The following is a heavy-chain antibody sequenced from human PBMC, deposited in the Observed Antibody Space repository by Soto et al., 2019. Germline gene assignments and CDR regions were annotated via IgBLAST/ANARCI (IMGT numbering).Heavy chain of an antibody. Sequence: EVQVLESGGGLVQPGGSLRLSCAASGFTFSSYAMSWVRQAPGKGLEWVSTVSAGGGITFYADSVKGRFTISRDNSKNTLYLQMSSVRAEDTAVYYCAKVGGGSGVSIDYYAMDVWGQGTTVTVSS. V-gene: IGHV3-23*01. CDR3: AKVGGGSGVSIDYYAMDV. CDR2: VSAGGGIT. D-gene: IGHD2-15*01. CDR1: GFTFSSYA. J-gene: IGHJ6*02.